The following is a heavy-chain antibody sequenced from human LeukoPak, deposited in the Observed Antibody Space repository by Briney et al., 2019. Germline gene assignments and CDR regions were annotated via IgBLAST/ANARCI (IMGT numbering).Heavy chain of an antibody. CDR3: ARDVEMATLDAFDI. J-gene: IGHJ3*02. V-gene: IGHV3-74*01. CDR1: GFTFSDYW. D-gene: IGHD5-24*01. Sequence: PGGSLRLSCAASGFTFSDYWMHWVRQAPGRGLVWVSRINSDGSSTSYADSVKGRFTISRDNAKNSLYLQMNSLRAEDTAVYYCARDVEMATLDAFDIWGQGTMVTVSS. CDR2: INSDGSST.